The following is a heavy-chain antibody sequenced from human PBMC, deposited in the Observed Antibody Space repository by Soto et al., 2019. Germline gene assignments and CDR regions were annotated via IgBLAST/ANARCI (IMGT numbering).Heavy chain of an antibody. CDR2: ISAYNGNT. CDR1: GFTFSSYG. D-gene: IGHD3-16*02. CDR3: ARAVARYPPFDY. Sequence: GAPVKVSCKASGFTFSSYGFSLVRPAPGQGLEWMGWISAYNGNTNYAQKLQGRVTMTTDTSTSTAYMELRSLRSDDTAVYYCARAVARYPPFDYWGQGTLVTVSS. J-gene: IGHJ4*02. V-gene: IGHV1-18*01.